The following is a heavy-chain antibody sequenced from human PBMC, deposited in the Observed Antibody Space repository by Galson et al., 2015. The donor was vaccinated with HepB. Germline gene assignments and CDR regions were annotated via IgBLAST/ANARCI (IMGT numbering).Heavy chain of an antibody. V-gene: IGHV1-69*13. Sequence: SVKVSCKASGGTFSSYAISWVRQAPGQGLEWMGGIIPIFGTANYAQKFQGRVTITADESTSTAYMELSSLRSEDTAVYYCARLSGDYYGSGPGWFDPWGQGTLVTVSS. CDR1: GGTFSSYA. J-gene: IGHJ5*02. D-gene: IGHD3-10*01. CDR3: ARLSGDYYGSGPGWFDP. CDR2: IIPIFGTA.